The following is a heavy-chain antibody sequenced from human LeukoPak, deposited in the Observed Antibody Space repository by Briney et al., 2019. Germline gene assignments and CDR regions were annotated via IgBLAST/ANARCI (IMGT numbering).Heavy chain of an antibody. D-gene: IGHD3-10*01. J-gene: IGHJ4*02. Sequence: SGTLSLTCAVSGDSISSSYYYWGWIRQPPGKGLEWIGTIYFSGSTYYNPSLKSRVTISVDTSKNQFSLRLRSVTAADTAVYYCGRHVSGYASGIDYWGQGTLVTVSS. CDR3: GRHVSGYASGIDY. V-gene: IGHV4-39*01. CDR1: GDSISSSYYY. CDR2: IYFSGST.